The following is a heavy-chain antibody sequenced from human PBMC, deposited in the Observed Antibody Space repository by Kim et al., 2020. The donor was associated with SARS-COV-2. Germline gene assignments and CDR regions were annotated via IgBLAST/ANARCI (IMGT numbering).Heavy chain of an antibody. V-gene: IGHV3-23*01. D-gene: IGHD6-19*01. CDR2: ISASGDRI. CDR3: AKGRGSGRYHFDY. J-gene: IGHJ4*02. CDR1: GFTFNTYD. Sequence: GGSLRLSCAASGFTFNTYDMSWVRQAPGKGLEWVSAISASGDRIFYLESVRGRFTISRDNSRSTVYLQINGLRAEDAAVYYCAKGRGSGRYHFDYWGQGTLVTVSS.